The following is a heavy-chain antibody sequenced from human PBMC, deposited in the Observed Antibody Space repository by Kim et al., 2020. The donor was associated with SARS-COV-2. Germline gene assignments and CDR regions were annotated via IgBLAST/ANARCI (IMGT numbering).Heavy chain of an antibody. CDR3: ARDRFGSGSQYNWFDP. D-gene: IGHD3-10*01. Sequence: ASVKVSCKASGYTFSTYGITWVRQAPGQGLEWMGWINTYNDNTDYAQKLQGRVTMTTDTSTRTAYMELRSLRSDDTAVYYCARDRFGSGSQYNWFDPWGQ. CDR1: GYTFSTYG. J-gene: IGHJ5*02. V-gene: IGHV1-18*01. CDR2: INTYNDNT.